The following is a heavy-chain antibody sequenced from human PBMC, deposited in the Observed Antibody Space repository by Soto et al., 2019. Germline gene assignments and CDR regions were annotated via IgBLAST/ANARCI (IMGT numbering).Heavy chain of an antibody. CDR2: INSDGSST. D-gene: IGHD2-2*01. V-gene: IGHV3-74*01. J-gene: IGHJ3*02. Sequence: GALRLSCAASGFTFSSYWMHWVRQAPGKGLVWVSRINSDGSSTSYADSVKGRFTISRDNAKNTLYLQMNSLRAEDTAVYYCARRPGVLVPAASDAFDIWGQGTMVTVSS. CDR1: GFTFSSYW. CDR3: ARRPGVLVPAASDAFDI.